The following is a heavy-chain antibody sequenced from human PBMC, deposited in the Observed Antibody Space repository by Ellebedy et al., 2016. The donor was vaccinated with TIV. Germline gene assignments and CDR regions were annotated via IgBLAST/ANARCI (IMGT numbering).Heavy chain of an antibody. CDR2: INPSGGST. CDR1: GYTFTSYF. Sequence: AASVKVSCKASGYTFTSYFMHWVRQAPGQGLEWMAIINPSGGSTTHAQKFQGRLTVTRDTSTSTVYMELSSLRSEYTAVYYWARAMTKYYGSKRKLDPFGYWGQGTLVTVSS. CDR3: ARAMTKYYGSKRKLDPFGY. J-gene: IGHJ4*02. D-gene: IGHD4-23*01. V-gene: IGHV1-46*01.